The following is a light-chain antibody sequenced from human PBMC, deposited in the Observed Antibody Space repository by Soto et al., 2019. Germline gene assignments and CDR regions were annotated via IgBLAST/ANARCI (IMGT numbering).Light chain of an antibody. CDR1: QSVSSY. CDR2: DAS. J-gene: IGKJ2*01. CDR3: QHRSNWLYT. Sequence: EIVLTQSPATRSLSPGERATLSCRDSQSVSSYLAWYQQKPGQAPRLLIYDASNRATGIPARFSGSGSGTDFTLTISSLEPEDFAIYYCQHRSNWLYTFGQGTKLEIK. V-gene: IGKV3-11*01.